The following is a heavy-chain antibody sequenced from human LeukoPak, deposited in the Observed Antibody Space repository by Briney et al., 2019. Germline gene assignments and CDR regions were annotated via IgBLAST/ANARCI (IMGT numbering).Heavy chain of an antibody. CDR1: GFTFSSYA. CDR3: AKLPPRVVPSANYYFDY. CDR2: IGDSGSST. V-gene: IGHV3-23*01. J-gene: IGHJ4*02. Sequence: GGSLRLSCAASGFTFSSYAMSWVRQAPGKGLEWVSAIGDSGSSTYYADSVKGRFTISRDNSKNTLYMQMNILRAEDTAVYYCAKLPPRVVPSANYYFDYWGQGTRVTVSS. D-gene: IGHD2-2*01.